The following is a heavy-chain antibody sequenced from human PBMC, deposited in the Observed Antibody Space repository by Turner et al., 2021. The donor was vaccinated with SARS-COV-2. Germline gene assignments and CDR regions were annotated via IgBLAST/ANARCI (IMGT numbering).Heavy chain of an antibody. J-gene: IGHJ4*02. V-gene: IGHV1-69*06. CDR1: GGTFTSYA. Sequence: VQLVQAGAEVTKAGSSVTVACKASGGTFTSYAISWVRQAPGQGLAWMVRIIPSFSTANYEQKFQGRVTITADKSTSKAYMGRSSLRSEDTAVYYCARDSSSGPLGYWGQGTLVTVSS. CDR2: IIPSFSTA. CDR3: ARDSSSGPLGY. D-gene: IGHD3-22*01.